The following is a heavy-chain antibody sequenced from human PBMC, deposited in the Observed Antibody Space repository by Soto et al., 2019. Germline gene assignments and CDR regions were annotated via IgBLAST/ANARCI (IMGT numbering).Heavy chain of an antibody. Sequence: GASVKVSCKASGYTFTGYYIHWVRQAPGQGLEWMGWINPNSGGAKYPQKFQGRVTMTRDTSIRTVYMSLTGLKSDDTAVYFCARDLAKGGGSAGFDYWGQGNLVTVSS. CDR3: ARDLAKGGGSAGFDY. CDR1: GYTFTGYY. J-gene: IGHJ4*02. D-gene: IGHD2-15*01. V-gene: IGHV1-2*02. CDR2: INPNSGGA.